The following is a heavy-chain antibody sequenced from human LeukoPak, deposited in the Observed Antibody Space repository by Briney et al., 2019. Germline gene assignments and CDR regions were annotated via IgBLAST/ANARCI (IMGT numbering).Heavy chain of an antibody. V-gene: IGHV3-21*01. CDR3: ARDLWGITMIVGPIEDY. CDR1: GFTFSSYS. CDR2: ISSSSSYI. J-gene: IGHJ4*02. Sequence: GGSLRLSCAASGFTFSSYSMNWVRQAPGKRLEWVSSISSSSSYIYYADSVKGRFTISRDNAKNSLYLQMNSLRAEDTAVYYCARDLWGITMIVGPIEDYWGQGTLVTVSS. D-gene: IGHD3-22*01.